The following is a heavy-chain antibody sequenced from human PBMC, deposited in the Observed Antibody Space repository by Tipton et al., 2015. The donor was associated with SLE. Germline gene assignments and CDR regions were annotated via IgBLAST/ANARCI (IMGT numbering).Heavy chain of an antibody. D-gene: IGHD1-26*01. Sequence: TLSLTCTVSGGSISGYYWTWVRQPAGKGLEWIGHFHSSGILNYNPSLKSRVTMSVDTSKNQISLRRNSVTAADTAVYYCARVDRGPRNFDLWGRGTLVTVSS. CDR1: GGSISGYY. J-gene: IGHJ2*01. CDR2: FHSSGIL. CDR3: ARVDRGPRNFDL. V-gene: IGHV4-4*07.